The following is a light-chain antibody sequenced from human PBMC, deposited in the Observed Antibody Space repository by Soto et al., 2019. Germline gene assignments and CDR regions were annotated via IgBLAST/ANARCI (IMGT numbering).Light chain of an antibody. CDR3: QQRSNWLWT. CDR2: DAS. CDR1: QSVSSNY. V-gene: IGKV3D-20*02. J-gene: IGKJ1*01. Sequence: EIVMTQSPATLSVSPGERATLSCRASQSVSSNYLAWYQQKPGQAPRLLIYDASNRATGIPARFSGSGSGTDFTLTISSLEPEDFAVYYCQQRSNWLWTFGQGTKVDIK.